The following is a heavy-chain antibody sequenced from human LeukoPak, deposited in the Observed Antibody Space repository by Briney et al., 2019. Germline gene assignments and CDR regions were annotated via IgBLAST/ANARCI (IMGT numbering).Heavy chain of an antibody. D-gene: IGHD3-22*01. V-gene: IGHV4-30-4*01. CDR1: GGSISSGDYY. CDR2: IYYSGSI. J-gene: IGHJ4*02. Sequence: SETLSLTCTVSGGSISSGDYYWRWIRQPPGKGLHWIVYIYYSGSIYYNPSLKSRVTISVDTYKNQFSLKLSSVTAADTAAYYCARAYYDSSGSPVFDYWGQGTLVTVSS. CDR3: ARAYYDSSGSPVFDY.